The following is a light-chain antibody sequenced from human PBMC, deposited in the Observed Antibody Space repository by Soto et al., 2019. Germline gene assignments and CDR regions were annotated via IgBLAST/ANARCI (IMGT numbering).Light chain of an antibody. V-gene: IGLV2-23*01. CDR2: EGR. CDR1: SSDVGCYTL. CDR3: CSYAGSSTYVL. Sequence: QSALTQPASVSGSPGQSITISCTGTSSDVGCYTLVSWYQQHPGKAPKLMIYEGRKRPSGVSDRFSGSKSGNTASLTISGLQAEDQADYYCCSYAGSSTYVLFGGGTKLTVL. J-gene: IGLJ2*01.